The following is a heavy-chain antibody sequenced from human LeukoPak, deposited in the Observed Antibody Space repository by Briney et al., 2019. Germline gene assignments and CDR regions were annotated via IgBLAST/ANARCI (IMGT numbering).Heavy chain of an antibody. V-gene: IGHV3-21*01. CDR1: GFTFSSYS. J-gene: IGHJ4*02. CDR2: ISSSSSYI. Sequence: GGALRLSCAASGFTFSSYSRNWVGQAPGKGLEWVSSISSSSSYIYYADSVKGRFTISTDNAKNSLYLQMNRLRAEDTAVSYCASAAVAGRNYWGQGTLVTVSS. CDR3: ASAAVAGRNY. D-gene: IGHD6-19*01.